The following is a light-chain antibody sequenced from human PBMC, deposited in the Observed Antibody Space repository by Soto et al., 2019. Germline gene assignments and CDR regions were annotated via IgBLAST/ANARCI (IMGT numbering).Light chain of an antibody. CDR3: QQSYSTPR. CDR1: QTIRNY. Sequence: EIQITQSPSPLSASAGPRVDITCTASQTIRNYLNWYQQKPGEAPKLLIYAASRLQSGVPSRFSGSGSGTDFTLTINTLKPEDIATYYCQQSYSTPRFGGGTKVDIK. V-gene: IGKV1-39*01. CDR2: AAS. J-gene: IGKJ4*01.